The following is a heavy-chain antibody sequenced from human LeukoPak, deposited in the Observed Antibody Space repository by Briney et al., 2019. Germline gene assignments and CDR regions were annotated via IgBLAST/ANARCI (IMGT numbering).Heavy chain of an antibody. CDR2: IWYDGSNK. CDR1: GFTFSSYG. D-gene: IGHD3-22*01. CDR3: ARGFDSRFFDK. J-gene: IGHJ4*02. V-gene: IGHV3-33*01. Sequence: GGSLRLSCAASGFTFSSYGMHWVRQAPGKGLEWVAVIWYDGSNKYYADSVKGRFTISRDNSKNTLYLQMNSLRAEDTAVYYCARGFDSRFFDKWGQGTLVTVS.